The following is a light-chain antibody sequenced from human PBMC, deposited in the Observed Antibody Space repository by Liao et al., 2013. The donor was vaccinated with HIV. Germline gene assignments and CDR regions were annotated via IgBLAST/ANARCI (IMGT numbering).Light chain of an antibody. CDR2: QDT. CDR1: ELGDKY. V-gene: IGLV3-1*01. CDR3: QAWDSSIV. Sequence: SYELTQPPSVSVSPGQTASITCSGDELGDKYVCWYQQKPGQSPVLVIHQDTKRPSGIPERFSGSNSGNTATLTISGTQAMDEADYYCQAWDSSIVFGGGTKLTVL. J-gene: IGLJ2*01.